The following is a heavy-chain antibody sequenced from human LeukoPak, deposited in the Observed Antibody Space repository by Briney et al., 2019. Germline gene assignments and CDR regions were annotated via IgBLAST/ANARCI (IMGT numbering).Heavy chain of an antibody. Sequence: PGGSLRLSCAASGFTFSSYGMPWVRQAPGKGLEWVAVIWYDGSNKYYADSVKGRFTISRDNSKNTLYLQMNSLRAEDTAVYYCARDLFLYSSSWPLGYWGQGTLVTVSS. D-gene: IGHD6-13*01. CDR2: IWYDGSNK. J-gene: IGHJ4*02. CDR1: GFTFSSYG. CDR3: ARDLFLYSSSWPLGY. V-gene: IGHV3-33*01.